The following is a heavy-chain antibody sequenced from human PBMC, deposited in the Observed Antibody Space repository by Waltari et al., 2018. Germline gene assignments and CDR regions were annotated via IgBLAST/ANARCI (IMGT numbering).Heavy chain of an antibody. CDR2: ISGSGGST. Sequence: EVQLVESGGGLVQPGGSLRLSCAASGFTFSSYAMSWVRQAPGKGLEWVSAISGSGGSTYYADSVKGRFTISRDNSKNTLYLQMNSLRAEDTAVYYCARGGRAAAGTSRPFDIWGQGTMVTVSS. CDR3: ARGGRAAAGTSRPFDI. D-gene: IGHD6-13*01. J-gene: IGHJ3*02. CDR1: GFTFSSYA. V-gene: IGHV3-23*04.